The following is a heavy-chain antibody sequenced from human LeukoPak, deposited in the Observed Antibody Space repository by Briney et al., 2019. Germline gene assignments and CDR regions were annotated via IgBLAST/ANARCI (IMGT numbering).Heavy chain of an antibody. D-gene: IGHD3-22*01. CDR2: INHSGST. Sequence: PSETLSLTCAVYGGSFSGYYWSWIRPPPGKGLEWSGEINHSGSTNYNPSLKSRVTVSVDTSKNQFSLKLSSVTAADTAVYYCHYDSSGIVDAFDIWGQGTMVTVSS. V-gene: IGHV4-34*01. CDR3: HYDSSGIVDAFDI. CDR1: GGSFSGYY. J-gene: IGHJ3*02.